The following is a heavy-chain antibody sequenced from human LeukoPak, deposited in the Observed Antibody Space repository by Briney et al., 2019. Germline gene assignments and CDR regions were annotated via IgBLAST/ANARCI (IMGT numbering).Heavy chain of an antibody. CDR1: GFTFSSYA. CDR3: ARSFPSGYSSAFDY. D-gene: IGHD6-19*01. J-gene: IGHJ4*02. CDR2: ISYDGSNK. Sequence: GGSLRLSCAASGFTFSSYAMHWVRQAPGKGVEWVAVISYDGSNKYYAASVKGRFTISRDNSKNTLYLQMNSLRAEDTAVYYCARSFPSGYSSAFDYWGQGTLVTVSS. V-gene: IGHV3-30-3*01.